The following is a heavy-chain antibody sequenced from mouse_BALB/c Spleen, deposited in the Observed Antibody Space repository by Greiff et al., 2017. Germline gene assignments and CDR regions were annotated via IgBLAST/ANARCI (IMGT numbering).Heavy chain of an antibody. J-gene: IGHJ4*01. Sequence: EVQLQQSGAELVKPGASVKLSCTASGFNIKDTYMHWVKQRPEQGLEWIGRIDPANGNTKYDPKFQGKATITADTSSNTAYLQLSSLTSEDTAVYYCARSRDDGYFYAMDYWGQGTSVTVSS. CDR1: GFNIKDTY. D-gene: IGHD2-3*01. CDR3: ARSRDDGYFYAMDY. CDR2: IDPANGNT. V-gene: IGHV14-3*02.